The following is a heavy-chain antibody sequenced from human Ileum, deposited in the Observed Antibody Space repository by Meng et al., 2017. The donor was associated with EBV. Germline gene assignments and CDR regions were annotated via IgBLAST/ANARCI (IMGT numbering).Heavy chain of an antibody. J-gene: IGHJ2*01. CDR1: GGSISSSNDY. CDR2: IYNSGST. CDR3: ARGQKRYFDL. V-gene: IGHV4-30-4*01. Sequence: VQLQESGPGLVKPSQTLSRTCTVSGGSISSSNDYWSWSRQPPGKGLEWSRHIYNSGSTYYNPSLKSRITISVDTSKNQFSLKLSSVTAADTAVYYCARGQKRYFDLWGRGTLVTVSS.